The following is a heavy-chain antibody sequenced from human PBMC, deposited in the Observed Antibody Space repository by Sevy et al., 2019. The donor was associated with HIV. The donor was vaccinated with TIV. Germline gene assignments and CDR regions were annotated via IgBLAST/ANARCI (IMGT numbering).Heavy chain of an antibody. V-gene: IGHV3-30-3*01. CDR2: ITYDGNNK. J-gene: IGHJ4*02. Sequence: GGSLRLSCAASGFVFNSQTMHWVRQAPGRGLEWVAFITYDGNNKFYAYSVKGRFTMSRDNSKDALFLQMNCLRVEDTAMYYCAGEKDYYGSGIIKDLDSWGQGSLITVSS. CDR3: AGEKDYYGSGIIKDLDS. D-gene: IGHD3-10*01. CDR1: GFVFNSQT.